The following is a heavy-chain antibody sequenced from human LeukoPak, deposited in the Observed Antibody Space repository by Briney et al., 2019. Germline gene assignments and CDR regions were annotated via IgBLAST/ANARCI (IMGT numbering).Heavy chain of an antibody. CDR1: GFPFGDHW. Sequence: PGGSLRLSCAASGFPFGDHWMTWVRQAPGKGLEWVAVISYDGSNKYYADSVKGRFTISRDNSKNTLYLQMNSLRAEDTAVYYCARAVGCSGGSCYDSTEENWFDPWGQGTLVTVSS. CDR3: ARAVGCSGGSCYDSTEENWFDP. V-gene: IGHV3-30-3*01. D-gene: IGHD2-15*01. J-gene: IGHJ5*02. CDR2: ISYDGSNK.